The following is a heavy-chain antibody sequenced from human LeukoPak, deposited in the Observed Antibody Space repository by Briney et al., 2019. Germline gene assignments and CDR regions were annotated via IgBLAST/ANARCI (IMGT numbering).Heavy chain of an antibody. V-gene: IGHV4-38-2*02. J-gene: IGHJ3*02. D-gene: IGHD3-22*01. Sequence: SETLSLTCTVSGHSINSAYYWGWIRQPPGKGLEWIGCLYHSGSTYSSPSLKSRVTISLDTSKNQFSLRLTSVTAADTAMYYCVTTYSFDSSGYLNAFDIWGQGTMVTVSS. CDR2: LYHSGST. CDR1: GHSINSAYY. CDR3: VTTYSFDSSGYLNAFDI.